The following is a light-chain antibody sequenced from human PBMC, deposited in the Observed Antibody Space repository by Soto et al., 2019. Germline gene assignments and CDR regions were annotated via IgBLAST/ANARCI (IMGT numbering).Light chain of an antibody. V-gene: IGKV1-5*03. J-gene: IGKJ3*01. CDR1: QSISSW. CDR3: QQYNSYPFP. Sequence: DIQMTQSPSTLSASVGDRVTITCRASQSISSWLAWYQQKPGKAPKVLIYKASSLESGVPSRFSGSGSGTEFTLTSSSLQPDDFATYYCQQYNSYPFPFGPGTKVDIK. CDR2: KAS.